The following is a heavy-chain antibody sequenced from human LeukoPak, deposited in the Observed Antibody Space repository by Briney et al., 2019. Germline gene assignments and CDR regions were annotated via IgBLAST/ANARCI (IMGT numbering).Heavy chain of an antibody. V-gene: IGHV1-8*01. Sequence: ASVKVSCKASGYTFTSYDINWVRQATGQGLECMGWMNPNSGNTGYAQKFQGRVTMTRNTSISTVYMELSSLRSEDTAVYYCARGITYYDILTGDNWFDPWGQGTLVTVSS. CDR1: GYTFTSYD. CDR2: MNPNSGNT. CDR3: ARGITYYDILTGDNWFDP. D-gene: IGHD3-9*01. J-gene: IGHJ5*02.